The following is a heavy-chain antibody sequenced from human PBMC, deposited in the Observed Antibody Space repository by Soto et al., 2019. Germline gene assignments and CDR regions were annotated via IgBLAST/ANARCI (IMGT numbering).Heavy chain of an antibody. V-gene: IGHV4-39*07. CDR3: AREGGHYYDSSGYPKYYFDY. CDR1: GGSITSSSYY. CDR2: IYYSGST. D-gene: IGHD3-22*01. Sequence: SETLSLTCTVSGGSITSSSYYWGWIRQPPGKGLVWIGSIYYSGSTYYNPSLKSRVTISVDTSKNQFSLKLSSVTAADTAVYYCAREGGHYYDSSGYPKYYFDYWGQGTLVTVSS. J-gene: IGHJ4*02.